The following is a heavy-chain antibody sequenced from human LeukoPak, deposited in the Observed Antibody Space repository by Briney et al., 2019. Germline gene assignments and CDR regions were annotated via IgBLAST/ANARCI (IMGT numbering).Heavy chain of an antibody. V-gene: IGHV1-18*01. J-gene: IGHJ6*03. D-gene: IGHD5-12*01. Sequence: ASVKVSCKASGYTFTSYGISWVRQAPGQGLEWMGWISAYNGNTNYAQKLQGRVTMTTDTSTSTAYMELRSLRSEDTAVYYCASEARVVATDYYYMDVWGKGTTVTISS. CDR1: GYTFTSYG. CDR3: ASEARVVATDYYYMDV. CDR2: ISAYNGNT.